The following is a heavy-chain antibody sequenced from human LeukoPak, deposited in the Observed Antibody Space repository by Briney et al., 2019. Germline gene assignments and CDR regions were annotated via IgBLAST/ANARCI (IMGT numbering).Heavy chain of an antibody. CDR1: GFTISSYW. J-gene: IGHJ5*02. CDR3: LSWGVDIP. Sequence: PGGSLRLSCAASGFTISSYWMNWVRQAPGKGLEWVANVDPDGSGKYYIDSVKGRFTVSRDNAKNSLYLQMTSLRAEDTATYYCLSWGVDIPWGQGTLVTVSS. V-gene: IGHV3-7*01. CDR2: VDPDGSGK. D-gene: IGHD7-27*01.